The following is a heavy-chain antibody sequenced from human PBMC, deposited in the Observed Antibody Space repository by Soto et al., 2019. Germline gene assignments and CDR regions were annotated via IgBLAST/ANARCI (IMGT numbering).Heavy chain of an antibody. J-gene: IGHJ5*02. CDR1: GLTCSSYG. CDR2: IWYDGSNK. Sequence: QVQLVESGGGVVQPGRSLRLSCAASGLTCSSYGMHWVRQAPSKGLEWVAVIWYDGSNKYYADSVKGRFTISRDNSKNTLYLQMNSLRAEDTAVYYCARALSGWFDPWGQGTLVTVSS. D-gene: IGHD3-10*01. CDR3: ARALSGWFDP. V-gene: IGHV3-33*01.